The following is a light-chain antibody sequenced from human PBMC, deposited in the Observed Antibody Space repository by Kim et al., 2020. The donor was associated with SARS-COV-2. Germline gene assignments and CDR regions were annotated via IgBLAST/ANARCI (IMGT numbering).Light chain of an antibody. CDR2: KAS. CDR1: QTVSSW. V-gene: IGKV1-5*03. CDR3: QHYDAYPWT. J-gene: IGKJ1*01. Sequence: ASVGDRVTITCRASQTVSSWLAWYQQKPGKAPKVLIYKASNLESGVPIRFSGSGFGTEFTLTISSLQPDDFAIYYCQHYDAYPWTFGQGTKVDIK.